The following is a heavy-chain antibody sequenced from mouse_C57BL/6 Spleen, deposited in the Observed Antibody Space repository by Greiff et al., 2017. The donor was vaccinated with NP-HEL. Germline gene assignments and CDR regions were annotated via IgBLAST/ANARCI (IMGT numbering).Heavy chain of an antibody. CDR2: IDPSDSYT. Sequence: QVQLQQPGAELVMPGASVKLSCKASGYTFTSYWMHWVKQRPGQGLEWIGEIDPSDSYTNYNQKFKGKSTLTVDKSSSTAYMQLSSLTSEDSAVYYCARRAHYDGAYFDYWGQGTTLTVSS. J-gene: IGHJ2*01. D-gene: IGHD1-2*01. V-gene: IGHV1-69*01. CDR3: ARRAHYDGAYFDY. CDR1: GYTFTSYW.